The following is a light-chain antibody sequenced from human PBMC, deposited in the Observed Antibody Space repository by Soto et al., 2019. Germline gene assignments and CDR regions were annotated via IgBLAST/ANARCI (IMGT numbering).Light chain of an antibody. CDR1: QSVSSSY. J-gene: IGKJ1*01. V-gene: IGKV3-11*01. CDR2: DAS. CDR3: QQRSNWPT. Sequence: ETVLIQSPAPLSSSPGERSTLSCRASQSVSSSYLAWYQQKPGQAPRLLIYDASNRATGIPARFSGSGSGTDFTLTISSLEPEDFAVYYCQQRSNWPTFGQGTKVDIK.